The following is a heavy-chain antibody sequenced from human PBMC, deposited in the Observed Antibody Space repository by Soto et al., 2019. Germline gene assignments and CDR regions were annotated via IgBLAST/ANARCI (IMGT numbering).Heavy chain of an antibody. J-gene: IGHJ4*02. CDR1: VGSISSGGYY. CDR2: IYYSGST. CDR3: ARSYGSGFDFDY. Sequence: PSETLSLTCTVSVGSISSGGYYWSWIRQHPGKGLEWIGYIYYSGSTYYNPSLKSRVTISVDTSKNQFSLKLSSVTAADTAVYYCARSYGSGFDFDYWGQGTLVTVSS. D-gene: IGHD3-10*01. V-gene: IGHV4-31*03.